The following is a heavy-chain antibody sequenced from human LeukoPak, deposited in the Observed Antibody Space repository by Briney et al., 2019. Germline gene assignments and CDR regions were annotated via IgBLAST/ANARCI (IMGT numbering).Heavy chain of an antibody. D-gene: IGHD2-15*01. Sequence: PGGSLRLSCGASGFTFSRDAMHWVRQAPGKGPEWVAAISDDGTNKYYADSVKGRFTISRDKSKNTLSLQMNGLRVEDTAVYYCAKVMPPGRIRFYSYYMDVWGKGTTVTVS. CDR1: GFTFSRDA. J-gene: IGHJ6*03. V-gene: IGHV3-30-3*01. CDR2: ISDDGTNK. CDR3: AKVMPPGRIRFYSYYMDV.